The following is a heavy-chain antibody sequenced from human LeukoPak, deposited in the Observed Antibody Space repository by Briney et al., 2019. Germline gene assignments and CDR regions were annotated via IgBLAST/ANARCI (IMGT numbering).Heavy chain of an antibody. J-gene: IGHJ5*02. CDR1: GGTFSSYA. D-gene: IGHD2-2*01. Sequence: PSASVKVSCKASGGTFSSYAISWVRQAPGQGLEWMGGIIPIFCTANYAEKFQGRVTITADKSTSTAYMELSSLRSEDTAVYYCARDVRHRYCSSSSCYWGWLDPWGQGTLVTVSS. CDR3: ARDVRHRYCSSSSCYWGWLDP. V-gene: IGHV1-69*06. CDR2: IIPIFCTA.